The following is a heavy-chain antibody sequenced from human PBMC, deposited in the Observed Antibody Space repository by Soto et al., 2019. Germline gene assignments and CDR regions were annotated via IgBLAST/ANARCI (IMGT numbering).Heavy chain of an antibody. CDR1: GYTFTHYY. V-gene: IGHV1-46*01. D-gene: IGHD6-13*01. CDR2: INPASGST. J-gene: IGHJ4*02. Sequence: QVQLVQSGAEVNKPGASVKLSCRTSGYTFTHYYIHWVRQAPGQGLEWLAIINPASGSTNYAQDFQGRVTLTMDTSTTTVYMELSALRAEDTAIFYCARDLAAGDYWGQGTLVTVSS. CDR3: ARDLAAGDY.